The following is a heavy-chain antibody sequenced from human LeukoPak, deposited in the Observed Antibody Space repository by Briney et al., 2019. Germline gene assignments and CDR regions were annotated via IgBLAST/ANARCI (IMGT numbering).Heavy chain of an antibody. D-gene: IGHD3-22*01. J-gene: IGHJ3*02. CDR3: ARLNYYDSSGYVPLENHDAFDI. CDR1: GGSVSSGSYY. Sequence: SETLSLTCTVSGGSVSSGSYYWSWIRQPPGKGLEWIGSIYYSGSTYYNPSLKSRVTISVDTSKNQFSLKLSSVTAADTAVYYCARLNYYDSSGYVPLENHDAFDIWGQGTMVTVSS. CDR2: IYYSGST. V-gene: IGHV4-39*01.